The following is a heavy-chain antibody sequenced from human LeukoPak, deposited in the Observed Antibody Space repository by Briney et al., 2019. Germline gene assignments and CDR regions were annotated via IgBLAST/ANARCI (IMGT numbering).Heavy chain of an antibody. D-gene: IGHD2-2*01. CDR2: ISSSSSTI. CDR1: GFTFSSYS. CDR3: ARDGIVVVPAAIYGSNTPYGY. Sequence: TGGSLRLSCAASGFTFSSYSMNWVRQAPGKGLEWVSYISSSSSTIYYADSVKGRFTISRDNAKNSLYLQMNSLRAEDTAVYYCARDGIVVVPAAIYGSNTPYGYWGQGTLVTVSS. V-gene: IGHV3-48*01. J-gene: IGHJ4*02.